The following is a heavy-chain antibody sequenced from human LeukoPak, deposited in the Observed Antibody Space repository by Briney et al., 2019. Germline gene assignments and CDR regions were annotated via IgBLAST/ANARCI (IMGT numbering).Heavy chain of an antibody. CDR1: GGTFSSYA. D-gene: IGHD5-24*01. Sequence: GASVKVSCKASGGTFSSYAISWVRQAPGQGLEWMGGIIPIFGTANYAQKFQGRVTITADKSTSTAYMELSSLRSEDTAVYYCARDSGRGGYIGYYYYGMDVWGKGTTVTVSS. CDR3: ARDSGRGGYIGYYYYGMDV. J-gene: IGHJ6*04. V-gene: IGHV1-69*06. CDR2: IIPIFGTA.